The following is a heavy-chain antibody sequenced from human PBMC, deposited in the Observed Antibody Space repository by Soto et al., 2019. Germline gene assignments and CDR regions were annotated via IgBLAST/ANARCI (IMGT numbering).Heavy chain of an antibody. D-gene: IGHD2-15*01. CDR3: ARADYYWSGGSCYSPQYDY. V-gene: IGHV1-2*02. CDR1: GYPFTAYY. J-gene: IGHJ4*02. CDR2: INPHSGGT. Sequence: ASVKVSCKASGYPFTAYYFHWVRQAPGQGLEWMGWINPHSGGTNYARKFQARVTMTRDTSIRTAYMEMRSLRSDDTAVYYCARADYYWSGGSCYSPQYDYWGQGTLVTVSS.